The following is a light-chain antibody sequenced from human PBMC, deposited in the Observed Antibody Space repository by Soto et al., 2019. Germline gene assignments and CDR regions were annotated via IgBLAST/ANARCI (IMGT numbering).Light chain of an antibody. Sequence: DIQMTQYPSTLSASVGDRVTITCRASESISNFLAWYQQKPGKAPNLLIYKASSLESGVPSRFSGSGSGTEFTLTISSLQPDDFATYYCQPYNSYSRTFGQGTKVDIK. CDR1: ESISNF. J-gene: IGKJ1*01. CDR3: QPYNSYSRT. CDR2: KAS. V-gene: IGKV1-5*03.